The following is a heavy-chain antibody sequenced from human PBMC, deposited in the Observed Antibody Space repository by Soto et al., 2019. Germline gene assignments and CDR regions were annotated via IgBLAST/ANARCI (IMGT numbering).Heavy chain of an antibody. CDR2: IKQDGSEK. D-gene: IGHD2-15*01. CDR3: ARVAAAPADDAFDI. J-gene: IGHJ3*02. Sequence: GGSLRLSCAASGFTFSSYWMSWVRQAPGKGLEWVANIKQDGSEKYYGDSVKGRFTISRDNAKNSLYLQMNSLRAEDTAVYYCARVAAAPADDAFDIWGQGTMVTVSS. CDR1: GFTFSSYW. V-gene: IGHV3-7*01.